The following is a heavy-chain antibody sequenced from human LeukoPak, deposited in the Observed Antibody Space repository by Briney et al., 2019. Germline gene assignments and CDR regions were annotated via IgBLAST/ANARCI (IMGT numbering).Heavy chain of an antibody. V-gene: IGHV4-39*07. CDR2: IYYSGST. CDR3: ARDCYGDTPPTNWFDP. CDR1: GGSISSSSYY. Sequence: SSETLSLTCTVSGGSISSSSYYWGWIRQPPGKGLEWIGSIYYSGSTYYNPSLKSRVTTSVDTSKNQFSLKLSSVTAADTAVYYCARDCYGDTPPTNWFDPWGQGTLVTVSS. J-gene: IGHJ5*02. D-gene: IGHD4-17*01.